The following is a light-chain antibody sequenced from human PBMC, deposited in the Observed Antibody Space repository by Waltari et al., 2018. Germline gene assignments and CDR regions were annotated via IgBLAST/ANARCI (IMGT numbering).Light chain of an antibody. CDR2: KVS. CDR3: MQGTHWPRT. J-gene: IGKJ1*01. CDR1: QSLLDIDGNTY. Sequence: DVVLTQSPLSLPVTLGQPASISCRSSQSLLDIDGNTYLNWFRQRPGQAPRRLVYKVSNRDSGVPDRFSGSGSGTDFTLKISRVEAEDVGVYYYMQGTHWPRTFGQGTKVEIK. V-gene: IGKV2-30*01.